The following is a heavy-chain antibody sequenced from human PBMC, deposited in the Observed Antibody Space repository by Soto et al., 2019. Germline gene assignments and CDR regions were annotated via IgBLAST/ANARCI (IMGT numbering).Heavy chain of an antibody. CDR2: TYYNGNA. J-gene: IGHJ4*02. D-gene: IGHD3-10*01. Sequence: PSETLSLTCNVSGGSIDRSNYYWDWLRQPPGKGLEWIGTTYYNGNAYYNPSLKSRVSMSVDTSKNQFSLKLVSVTAADTAVYYCARHFVAVVIKGWGYWGQGTLVTVYS. CDR3: ARHFVAVVIKGWGY. V-gene: IGHV4-39*01. CDR1: GGSIDRSNYY.